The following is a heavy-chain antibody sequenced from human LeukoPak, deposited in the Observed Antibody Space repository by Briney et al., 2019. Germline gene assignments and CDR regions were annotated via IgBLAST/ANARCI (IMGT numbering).Heavy chain of an antibody. CDR2: IKQDGSEK. V-gene: IGHV3-7*03. CDR3: ARHHDYGDFLGWFDP. Sequence: GGSLRLSCAASGFTFSSYWMSWVRQAPGKGLEWVANIKQDGSEKYYVDSVKGRFTISRDNAKNSLYLQMNSLRADDTAVYYCARHHDYGDFLGWFDPWGQGTLVTVSS. D-gene: IGHD4-17*01. J-gene: IGHJ5*02. CDR1: GFTFSSYW.